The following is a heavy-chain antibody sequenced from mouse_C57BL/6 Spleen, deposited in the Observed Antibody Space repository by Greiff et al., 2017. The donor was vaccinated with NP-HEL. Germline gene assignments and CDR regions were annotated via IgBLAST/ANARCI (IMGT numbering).Heavy chain of an antibody. J-gene: IGHJ2*01. CDR3: ARSRHYDYDCDY. D-gene: IGHD2-4*01. Sequence: QVQLQQPGAELVKPGASVKMSCKASGYTFTSYWITWVKQRPGQGLEWIGDIYPGSGSTNYNEKFKSKATLTVDTSSSTAYMQLSSLTSEDSAVYYCARSRHYDYDCDYWGQGTTLTVSS. CDR1: GYTFTSYW. V-gene: IGHV1-55*01. CDR2: IYPGSGST.